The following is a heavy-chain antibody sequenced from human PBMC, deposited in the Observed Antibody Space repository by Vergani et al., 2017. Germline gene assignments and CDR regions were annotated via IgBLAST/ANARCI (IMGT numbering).Heavy chain of an antibody. CDR2: IFSNDEK. J-gene: IGHJ4*02. D-gene: IGHD6-13*01. CDR1: GFSLSNARMG. Sequence: QVTLKESGPVLVKPTETLTLTCTVSGFSLSNARMGVSWIRQPPGKALEWLAHIFSNDEKSYSTSLKSRLTISKDTSKSQVVLTMTNMDPVDTATYYCAMVFEGMAAAPNYYFDYWGQGTLVTVSS. V-gene: IGHV2-26*01. CDR3: AMVFEGMAAAPNYYFDY.